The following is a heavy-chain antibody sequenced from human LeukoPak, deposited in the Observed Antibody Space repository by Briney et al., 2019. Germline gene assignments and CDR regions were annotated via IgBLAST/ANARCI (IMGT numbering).Heavy chain of an antibody. Sequence: PSETLSLTCTVSGGSISSSRYYGGWIRQPPGKGLEWVGSIYYSGSTYYNPSLKSRVTISVDTSKNQFSLKLSSVTAADTAVYYCARDQGGGEEDAFDIWGQGTMVTVSS. J-gene: IGHJ3*02. D-gene: IGHD3-16*01. CDR1: GGSISSSRYY. V-gene: IGHV4-39*07. CDR3: ARDQGGGEEDAFDI. CDR2: IYYSGST.